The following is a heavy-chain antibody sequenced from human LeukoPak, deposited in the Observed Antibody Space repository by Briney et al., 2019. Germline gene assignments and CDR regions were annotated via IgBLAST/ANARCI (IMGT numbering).Heavy chain of an antibody. CDR3: ARHRGRWLPYDY. J-gene: IGHJ4*02. Sequence: PSETLSLSCTVSGGSISSGSYYWSWIRQPAGKGLEWIGRIYTSGSTNYNPSLKSRVTISVDTSKNQFSLKLSSVTAADTAVYYCARHRGRWLPYDYRGQGTLVTVSS. D-gene: IGHD5-24*01. CDR2: IYTSGST. V-gene: IGHV4-61*02. CDR1: GGSISSGSYY.